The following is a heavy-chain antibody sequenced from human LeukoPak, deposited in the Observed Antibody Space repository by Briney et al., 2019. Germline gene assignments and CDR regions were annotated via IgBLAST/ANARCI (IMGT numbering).Heavy chain of an antibody. J-gene: IGHJ1*01. CDR2: TTDSGSRT. CDR3: AKGGAMADKYYQE. Sequence: PGGSLRLSCAASGFTFNSYAMRWVRQAPGKGLEWVSSTTDSGSRTYYADSVKGRFTISRDNSKNMLYLQMNSLRAEDTAVYYCAKGGAMADKYYQEWGQGTLVTVSS. D-gene: IGHD6-19*01. CDR1: GFTFNSYA. V-gene: IGHV3-23*01.